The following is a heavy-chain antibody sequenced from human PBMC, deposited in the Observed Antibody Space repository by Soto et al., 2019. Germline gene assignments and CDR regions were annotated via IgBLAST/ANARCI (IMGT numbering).Heavy chain of an antibody. CDR2: IKSKSDGGTT. V-gene: IGHV3-15*01. J-gene: IGHJ4*02. CDR1: GFTFSNAW. D-gene: IGHD2-21*01. CDR3: TTGDDDF. Sequence: GGSLRLSCAASGFTFSNAWMSWVRQAPGKGLEWVCRIKSKSDGGTTDYAAPVKGRFTISRDDSKNTLYLQMNSLKTGDTAVYYCTTGDDDFWGPGTLVTVSS.